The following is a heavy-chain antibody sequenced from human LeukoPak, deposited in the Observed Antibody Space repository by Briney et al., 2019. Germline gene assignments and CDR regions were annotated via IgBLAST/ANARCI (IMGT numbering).Heavy chain of an antibody. CDR1: GFTFSSYA. CDR2: ISYDGSNK. D-gene: IGHD3-10*01. Sequence: PGGSLRLSCAASGFTFSSYAMHWVRQAPGKGLEWVAVISYDGSNKYYADSVKGRFTISRDNSKNTLYLQMNSLRAEDTAVYYCARNGGVIITTSDAFDIWGQGTMVTVSS. CDR3: ARNGGVIITTSDAFDI. J-gene: IGHJ3*02. V-gene: IGHV3-30*04.